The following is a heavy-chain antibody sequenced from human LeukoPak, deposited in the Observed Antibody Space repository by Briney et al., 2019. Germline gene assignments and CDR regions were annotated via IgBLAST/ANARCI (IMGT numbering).Heavy chain of an antibody. CDR1: GFPFRRFG. D-gene: IGHD5-24*01. CDR3: SPLGRDASNQPRYN. V-gene: IGHV3-64D*09. CDR2: IADSWGNT. Sequence: GGSLRLSCLLSGFPFRRFGVHGAPQSPGKRPEFVADIADSWGNTHYTASGKGRFPISRDNSENTLFLQISSLRPEDTAVYYCSPLGRDASNQPRYNWGQGTLVTVSS. J-gene: IGHJ1*01.